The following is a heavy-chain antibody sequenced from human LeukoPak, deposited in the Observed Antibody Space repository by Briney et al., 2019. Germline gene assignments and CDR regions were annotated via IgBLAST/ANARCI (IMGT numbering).Heavy chain of an antibody. CDR1: GFTFSSYS. D-gene: IGHD3-22*01. Sequence: GGSLRLSCAASGFTFSSYSMNWVRQAPGKGLEWVSSISSSSSYMYYADSVKGRFTISRDNAKNPLYLQMNSLRAEDTAVYYCARDQLNYYDSSGYYGYYYYYYGMDVWGQGTTVTVSS. CDR2: ISSSSSYM. CDR3: ARDQLNYYDSSGYYGYYYYYYGMDV. J-gene: IGHJ6*02. V-gene: IGHV3-21*01.